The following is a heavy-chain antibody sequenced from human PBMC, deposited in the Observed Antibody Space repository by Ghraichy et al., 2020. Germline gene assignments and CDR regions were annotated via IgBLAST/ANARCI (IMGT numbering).Heavy chain of an antibody. CDR1: GYSFTNYG. J-gene: IGHJ5*02. D-gene: IGHD1-7*01. Sequence: ASVKVSCRTSGYSFTNYGITWVRQAPGQGLEWMGWITTSKGNTHSAQKLQGRVTMTTDTSTGTVYMELTSLTYDDTAVYYCARGINYFDPWGQGTIVTVSS. CDR2: ITTSKGNT. V-gene: IGHV1-18*01. CDR3: ARGINYFDP.